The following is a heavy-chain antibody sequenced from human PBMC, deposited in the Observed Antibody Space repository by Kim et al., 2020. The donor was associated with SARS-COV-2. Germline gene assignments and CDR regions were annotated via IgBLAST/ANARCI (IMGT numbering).Heavy chain of an antibody. J-gene: IGHJ4*02. D-gene: IGHD2-15*01. V-gene: IGHV3-21*01. CDR2: ISSSSSYI. CDR3: ARDGLRYCSGGSCYLSLVY. Sequence: GGSLRLSCAASGFTFSSYSMNWVRQAPGKGLEWVSPISSSSSYIYYADSVKGRFTISRDNAKNSLYLQMNSLRAEDTAVYYCARDGLRYCSGGSCYLSLVYWGQGTLVTVSS. CDR1: GFTFSSYS.